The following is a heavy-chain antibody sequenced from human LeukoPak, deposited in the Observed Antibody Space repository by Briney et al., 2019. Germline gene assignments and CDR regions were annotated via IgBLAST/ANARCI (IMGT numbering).Heavy chain of an antibody. J-gene: IGHJ1*01. Sequence: KSSETLSLTCTVSGGSISSSSYYWGWIRQPPGKGLEWIGSIYYSGSTYYNPSLKSRVTISVDTSKNQFSLKLTSVTAADTAVYYCASGSLRWKYFQHWGQGTLVTVSS. CDR2: IYYSGST. CDR3: ASGSLRWKYFQH. D-gene: IGHD1-1*01. V-gene: IGHV4-39*07. CDR1: GGSISSSSYY.